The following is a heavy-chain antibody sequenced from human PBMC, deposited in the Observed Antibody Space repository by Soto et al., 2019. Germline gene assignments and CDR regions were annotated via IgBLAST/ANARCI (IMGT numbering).Heavy chain of an antibody. V-gene: IGHV1-46*01. J-gene: IGHJ4*02. CDR2: INPSGGST. D-gene: IGHD1-26*01. CDR3: ARDFEGANAFDF. CDR1: GYTFTSYY. Sequence: ASVKVSCKASGYTFTSYYMHWVRQAPGQGLEWMGIINPSGGSTSYAQKFQGRVTMTRDTSTSTVYMELSSLRSEDTAVYYCARDFEGANAFDFWGQRTLDTGSS.